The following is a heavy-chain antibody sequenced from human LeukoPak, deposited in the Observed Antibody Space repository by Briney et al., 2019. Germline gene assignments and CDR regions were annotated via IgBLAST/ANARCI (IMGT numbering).Heavy chain of an antibody. V-gene: IGHV3-66*04. CDR1: GFIASNKY. J-gene: IGHJ4*02. Sequence: PGGSLRLSCAASGFIASNKYMSWVRQAPGKGLEWVSTIRSDGTTDYADSVKGRFIISRDDSKNTLYLQMNSLRVEDTAVYSCARRRGGYGEGELDYWGQGTLVTVSS. D-gene: IGHD4-17*01. CDR3: ARRRGGYGEGELDY. CDR2: IRSDGTT.